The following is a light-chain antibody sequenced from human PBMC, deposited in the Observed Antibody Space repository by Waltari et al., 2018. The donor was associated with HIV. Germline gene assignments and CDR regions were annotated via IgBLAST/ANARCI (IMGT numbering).Light chain of an antibody. V-gene: IGLV2-14*03. CDR1: DNAFDVYNF. CDR3: ALFTDDSTLL. CDR2: DVD. J-gene: IGLJ2*01. Sequence: SAVTQPASVSGLPGQSITISCTGDDNAFDVYNFVSWYQQHPGKLPRLILYDVDSRASGIPARFSGSRSGHTASLNISGLRAEDEADYYCALFTDDSTLLFGGGTKVTV.